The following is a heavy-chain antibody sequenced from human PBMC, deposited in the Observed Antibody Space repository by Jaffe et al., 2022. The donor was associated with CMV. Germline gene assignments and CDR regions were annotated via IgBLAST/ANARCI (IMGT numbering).Heavy chain of an antibody. CDR3: TTQSYLYDMDV. Sequence: EVQLVESGGGLVKPGGSLRLSCAASGFTFSDAWMNWVRQAPGKGLEWLGRIKRKTDGGTTDYAAPVKGRFTISRDDSKNTLYLQMNSLKIEDTATYYCTTQSYLYDMDVWGQGTTVTVSS. CDR2: IKRKTDGGTT. CDR1: GFTFSDAW. J-gene: IGHJ6*02. V-gene: IGHV3-15*01.